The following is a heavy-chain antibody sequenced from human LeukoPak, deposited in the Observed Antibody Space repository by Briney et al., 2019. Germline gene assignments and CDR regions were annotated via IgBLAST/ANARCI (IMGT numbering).Heavy chain of an antibody. J-gene: IGHJ4*02. CDR1: GGSISSGYS. CDR3: ARASSGWLLFDY. V-gene: IGHV4-30-2*01. Sequence: SETLSLTCAVSGGSISSGYSWSWIRQPPGKGLEWIGYIYHSGSTYYNPSLKSRVTLSLDTSKNQFSLRLTSVTAADTAVYYCARASSGWLLFDYWGQGSLVTVSS. CDR2: IYHSGST. D-gene: IGHD6-19*01.